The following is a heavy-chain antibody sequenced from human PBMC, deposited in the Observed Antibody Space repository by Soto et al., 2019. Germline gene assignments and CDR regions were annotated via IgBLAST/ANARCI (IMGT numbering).Heavy chain of an antibody. CDR3: ARDRGYRSGSFGS. CDR1: GGSISCYY. D-gene: IGHD5-18*01. V-gene: IGHV4-4*07. J-gene: IGHJ5*02. CDR2: IYSDGTT. Sequence: PSETRSLTCIVSGGSISCYYWSWIRQPAGKELEWIGRIYSDGTTNYNPSLKGRGTMSVDTSKKQISLKLTSVTAADTAMYYCARDRGYRSGSFGSWGQGVLVNVSS.